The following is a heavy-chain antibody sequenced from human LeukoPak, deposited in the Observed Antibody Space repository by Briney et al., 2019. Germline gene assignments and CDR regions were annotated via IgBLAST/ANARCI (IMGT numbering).Heavy chain of an antibody. Sequence: PGESLKISCKGSGYSFTNYWISWVRQMPGKGLEWMGRIDPSDSYTNYSPSFQGHVTISADKSISTAYLQWSSLKASDTAMYYCARRVVESSGSYYYFDYWGQGTLVTVSS. CDR2: IDPSDSYT. CDR1: GYSFTNYW. J-gene: IGHJ4*02. CDR3: ARRVVESSGSYYYFDY. D-gene: IGHD3-10*01. V-gene: IGHV5-10-1*01.